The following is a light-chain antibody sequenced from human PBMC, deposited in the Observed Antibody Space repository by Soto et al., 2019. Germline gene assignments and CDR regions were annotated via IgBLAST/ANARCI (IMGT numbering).Light chain of an antibody. Sequence: EIVLTQSPGTLSLSPGEIATLSCRASQIVSSTYLAWFQQKPGQAPRLLIYGASTRATGIPERFSGSGSGTDFTPTISGLDPEDFALYYCQQYGVAPPPTFGSGTKVE. CDR2: GAS. J-gene: IGKJ4*01. CDR1: QIVSSTY. V-gene: IGKV3-20*01. CDR3: QQYGVAPPPT.